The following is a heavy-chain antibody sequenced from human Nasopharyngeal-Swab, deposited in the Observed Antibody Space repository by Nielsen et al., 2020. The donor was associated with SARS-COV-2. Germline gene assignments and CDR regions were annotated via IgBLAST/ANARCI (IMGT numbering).Heavy chain of an antibody. CDR3: ARDVGGRDNY. Sequence: GESLKISCAASGFSFRTYWMHWVRQSPGKGLLWVSRIDTDGAITNYADSVKGRFTIPRDNAKNTLYLQMNSLRADDTAVYYCARDVGGRDNYWGQGALVTVSS. D-gene: IGHD2-15*01. CDR1: GFSFRTYW. J-gene: IGHJ4*02. CDR2: IDTDGAIT. V-gene: IGHV3-74*01.